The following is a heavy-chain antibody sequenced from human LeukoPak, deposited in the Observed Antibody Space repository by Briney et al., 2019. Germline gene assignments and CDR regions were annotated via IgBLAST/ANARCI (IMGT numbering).Heavy chain of an antibody. J-gene: IGHJ3*02. D-gene: IGHD4-17*01. CDR1: GGSISSYY. Sequence: PSETLSLTCTVSGGSISSYYWSWIRQPPGKGLEWIGYIYHSGSTYYNPSLKSRVTISVDRSKNQFSLKLSSATAADTAVYYCARRLREFAFDIWGQGTMVTVSS. CDR3: ARRLREFAFDI. V-gene: IGHV4-59*12. CDR2: IYHSGST.